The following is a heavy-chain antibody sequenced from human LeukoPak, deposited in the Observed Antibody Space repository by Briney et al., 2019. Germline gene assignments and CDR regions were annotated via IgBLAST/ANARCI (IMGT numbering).Heavy chain of an antibody. CDR3: ARGGSYLSAFDI. V-gene: IGHV3-53*01. J-gene: IGHJ3*02. D-gene: IGHD1-26*01. Sequence: PGGSLRLSCAASGFTVSSNYMSWVRQAPGKGLEWVSIIYSGGSTFYADSVKGRFTISRDSSKNTLYLQMNSLRAEDTAVYYCARGGSYLSAFDIWGQGTMVTVSS. CDR1: GFTVSSNY. CDR2: IYSGGST.